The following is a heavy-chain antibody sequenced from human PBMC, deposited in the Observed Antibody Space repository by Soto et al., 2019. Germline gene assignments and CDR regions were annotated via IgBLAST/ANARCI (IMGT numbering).Heavy chain of an antibody. D-gene: IGHD4-17*01. J-gene: IGHJ4*02. CDR3: ARAETYGDYFDY. V-gene: IGHV4-59*01. Sequence: QVQLQESGPGLVKPSETLSLTRTVSGGSISSYYWSWIRQPPGKGLEWIGYIYYSGSTNYNPSLKSRVTISVDTSKNQFSLKLSSVTAADTAVYYCARAETYGDYFDYWGQGTLVTVSS. CDR1: GGSISSYY. CDR2: IYYSGST.